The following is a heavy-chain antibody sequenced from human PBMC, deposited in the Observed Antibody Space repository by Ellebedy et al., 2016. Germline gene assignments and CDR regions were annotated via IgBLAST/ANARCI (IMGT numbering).Heavy chain of an antibody. J-gene: IGHJ6*03. D-gene: IGHD5-12*01. CDR3: AKDLHGYDYYYFYYMDV. CDR2: ISYDGSNE. Sequence: GGSLRLSXAASGFTFNNYAIHWVRQAPGKGLEWAAVISYDGSNEYYADSVKGRFTISRDNSKNTLYLQMNSLRAEDTAVYFCAKDLHGYDYYYFYYMDVWGKGTTVTVSS. CDR1: GFTFNNYA. V-gene: IGHV3-30*18.